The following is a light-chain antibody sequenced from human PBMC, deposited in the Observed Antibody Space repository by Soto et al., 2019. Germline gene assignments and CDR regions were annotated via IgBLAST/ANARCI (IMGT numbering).Light chain of an antibody. CDR1: NSNIGSYS. Sequence: QSVLTQLPSLSGTPGQRVTISCSGSNSNIGSYSVNWYQHFPGTAPKILIYSDDERPSGVPDRFSGSKSGTSASLAISGLQSEDEAEYYCAAWDDNLNGPLFGGGTKVTVL. J-gene: IGLJ3*02. V-gene: IGLV1-44*01. CDR2: SDD. CDR3: AAWDDNLNGPL.